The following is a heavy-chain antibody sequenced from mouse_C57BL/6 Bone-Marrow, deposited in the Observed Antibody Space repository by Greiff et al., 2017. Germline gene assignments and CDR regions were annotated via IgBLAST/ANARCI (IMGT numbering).Heavy chain of an antibody. Sequence: EVMLVESGGGLVKPGGSLKLSCAASGFTFSSYAMSWVRQTPEKRLEWVATISDGGSYTYYPDNVKGRFTITRENAKKNLYLHISHLQSEDTAMYYCARYHDYGSAFWSFDVWGTGTTVTVSS. CDR2: ISDGGSYT. D-gene: IGHD1-1*01. V-gene: IGHV5-4*03. J-gene: IGHJ1*03. CDR3: ARYHDYGSAFWSFDV. CDR1: GFTFSSYA.